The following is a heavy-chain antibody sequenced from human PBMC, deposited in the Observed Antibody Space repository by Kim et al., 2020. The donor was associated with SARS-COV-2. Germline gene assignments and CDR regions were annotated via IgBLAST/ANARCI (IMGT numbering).Heavy chain of an antibody. CDR3: ARGAYYDYIWGSYRSLLYFDY. V-gene: IGHV3-7*01. Sequence: GGSLRLSCAASGFTFSSYWMSWVRQAPGKGLEWVANIKQDGSEKYYVDSVKGRFTISRDNAKNSLYLQMNSLRAEDTAVYYCARGAYYDYIWGSYRSLLYFDYWGQGTLVTVSS. D-gene: IGHD3-16*02. CDR1: GFTFSSYW. CDR2: IKQDGSEK. J-gene: IGHJ4*02.